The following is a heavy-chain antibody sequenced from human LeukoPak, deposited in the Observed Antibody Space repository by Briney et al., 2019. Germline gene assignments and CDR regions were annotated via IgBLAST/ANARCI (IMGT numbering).Heavy chain of an antibody. D-gene: IGHD6-6*01. J-gene: IGHJ6*02. CDR2: ISYDGSNK. CDR3: ARDLRSGVLYYYGMDV. Sequence: PGGSLRLSCAASGFTFSSYAMSWVRQAPGKGLEWVAVISYDGSNKYYADSVKGRFTISRDNSKNTLYLQMNSLRAEDTAVYYCARDLRSGVLYYYGMDVWGQGTTVTVSS. V-gene: IGHV3-30-3*01. CDR1: GFTFSSYA.